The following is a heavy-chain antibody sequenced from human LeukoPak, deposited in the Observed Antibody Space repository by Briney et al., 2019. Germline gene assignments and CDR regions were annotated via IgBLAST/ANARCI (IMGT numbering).Heavy chain of an antibody. CDR3: VRDRGNPLYYYDTSGSSFDY. Sequence: GASVKASCKASGYTFTSYDINWVRQATGQGLEWMGWMNPNSGNTGYAQKFQGRVTMTRNTSISTAYMELSSLRSEDTAVYYCVRDRGNPLYYYDTSGSSFDYWGQGTLVTVSS. CDR2: MNPNSGNT. V-gene: IGHV1-8*01. CDR1: GYTFTSYD. D-gene: IGHD3-22*01. J-gene: IGHJ4*02.